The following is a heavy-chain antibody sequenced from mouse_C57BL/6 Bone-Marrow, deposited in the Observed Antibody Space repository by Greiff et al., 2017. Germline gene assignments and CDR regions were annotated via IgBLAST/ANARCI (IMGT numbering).Heavy chain of an antibody. CDR3: ASLLRPYYYAMDY. V-gene: IGHV1-55*01. D-gene: IGHD1-2*01. Sequence: QVQLQQPGAELVKPGASVKMSCKASGYTFTSYWINWVKQRPGQGLEWIGDIYPGSGSTNYNEKFKSKATLTVDTSSSTAYMQLSSLTSEHSAVYYCASLLRPYYYAMDYWGQGTSVTVSS. CDR2: IYPGSGST. CDR1: GYTFTSYW. J-gene: IGHJ4*01.